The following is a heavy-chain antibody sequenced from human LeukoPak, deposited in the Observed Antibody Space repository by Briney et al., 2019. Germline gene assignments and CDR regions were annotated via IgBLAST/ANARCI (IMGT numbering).Heavy chain of an antibody. J-gene: IGHJ4*02. V-gene: IGHV3-64D*09. CDR2: ININGGRT. CDR1: GFSFYNAW. Sequence: PGGSLRLSCVASGFSFYNAWMSWVRQAPGKGLEYVSSININGGRTYYADSVKGRFTISRDNSKNTLYLQMSSLRAEDTAVYYCVKDKWIDHWGQGTLVTVSS. CDR3: VKDKWIDH. D-gene: IGHD2-8*01.